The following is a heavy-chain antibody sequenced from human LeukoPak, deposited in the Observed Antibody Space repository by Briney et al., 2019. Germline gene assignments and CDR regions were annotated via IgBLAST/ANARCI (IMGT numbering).Heavy chain of an antibody. Sequence: GGSLRLSCAASGFTFSSYGMHWVRQAPGKGLEWVAFIRYDGSNKYYADSVKGRFTISRDNSKNTLYLQMNSLRAEDTAVYYCAKAGTYYDFWSGYRPGDYWGQGTLVTVSS. J-gene: IGHJ4*02. D-gene: IGHD3-3*01. CDR1: GFTFSSYG. CDR2: IRYDGSNK. V-gene: IGHV3-30*02. CDR3: AKAGTYYDFWSGYRPGDY.